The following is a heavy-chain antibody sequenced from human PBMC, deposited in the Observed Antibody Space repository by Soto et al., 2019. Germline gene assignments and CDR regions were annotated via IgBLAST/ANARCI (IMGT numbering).Heavy chain of an antibody. Sequence: QVQLVQSGAEVKKPGASVKVSCKASGYTFTSYAMHWVRQAPGQRIEWMGWINPGNGNTTYSQKFTGRVTITRDTSESTAYMELSSLRSEDTAVYYCAREHLGELPDYWGQGTLVTVSS. CDR3: AREHLGELPDY. D-gene: IGHD3-16*01. V-gene: IGHV1-3*01. CDR2: INPGNGNT. J-gene: IGHJ4*02. CDR1: GYTFTSYA.